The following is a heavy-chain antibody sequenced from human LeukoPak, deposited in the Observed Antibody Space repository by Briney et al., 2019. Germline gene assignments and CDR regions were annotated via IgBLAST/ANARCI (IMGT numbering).Heavy chain of an antibody. Sequence: SVKVSCKASGGTFSSYAISWVRQAPGQGLEWMGGIIPIFGTANYAQKFQGRVTITADESTSTAYMELSSLRSEDTAVYYCARGNNAYCSGGSCYPNWGQGTLVTVSS. CDR3: ARGNNAYCSGGSCYPN. J-gene: IGHJ4*02. V-gene: IGHV1-69*13. CDR1: GGTFSSYA. CDR2: IIPIFGTA. D-gene: IGHD2-15*01.